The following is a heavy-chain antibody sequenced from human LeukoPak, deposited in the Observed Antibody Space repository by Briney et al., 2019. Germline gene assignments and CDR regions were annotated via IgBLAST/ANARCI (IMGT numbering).Heavy chain of an antibody. D-gene: IGHD1-1*01. J-gene: IGHJ5*02. V-gene: IGHV1-46*01. CDR2: INPSRGST. CDR3: ARCRYELFCNWFAP. Sequence: ASVKVSCKAPGYTFTSYYLHWVRQAPGQGLEWMGIINPSRGSTSYAQKFQGRVTMTRDTSTSTVYMEVSSLRSEDTAVYYCARCRYELFCNWFAPWGQGTLVTVSS. CDR1: GYTFTSYY.